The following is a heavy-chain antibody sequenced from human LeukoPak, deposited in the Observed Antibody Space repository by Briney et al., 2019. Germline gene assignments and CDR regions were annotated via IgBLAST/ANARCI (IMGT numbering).Heavy chain of an antibody. Sequence: GSSVKVSCKACGCTFSSYAISWVRQAACQGREWMGGIIPIFGTANYAQKFQGRVTITTDESTSTAYMELSSLRSEDTAVYYCARDRRAERWLFDYWGQGTLVTVSS. CDR3: ARDRRAERWLFDY. CDR1: GCTFSSYA. J-gene: IGHJ4*02. V-gene: IGHV1-69*05. D-gene: IGHD5-24*01. CDR2: IIPIFGTA.